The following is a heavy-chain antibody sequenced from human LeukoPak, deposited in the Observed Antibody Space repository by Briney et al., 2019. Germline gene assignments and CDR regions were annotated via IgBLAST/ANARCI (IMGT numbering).Heavy chain of an antibody. V-gene: IGHV3-64*01. J-gene: IGHJ4*02. CDR2: ISSNGDST. D-gene: IGHD4-17*01. CDR3: AREGAVNDYGVNRPFDC. CDR1: GFTFSTYS. Sequence: LPGGSLRLSCAASGFTFSTYSMDWVRQAPGKGLEYVSAISSNGDSTHYANSVKGRFTISRDNSKNTLYLHMDSLRAEDMAVYYCAREGAVNDYGVNRPFDCWGQGTLVTVSS.